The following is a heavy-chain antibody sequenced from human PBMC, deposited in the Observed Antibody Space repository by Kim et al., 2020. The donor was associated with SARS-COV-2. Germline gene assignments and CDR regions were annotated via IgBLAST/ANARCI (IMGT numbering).Heavy chain of an antibody. Sequence: SGPTLVNPTQTLTLTCTFSGFSLSTSGMCVSWIRQPPGKALEWLALIDWDDDKYYSTSLKTRLTISKDTSKNQVVLTMTNMDPVDTATYYCARIPPPYYDSSGYSYYYYGIDVWGRGTTVTVSS. D-gene: IGHD3-22*01. CDR1: GFSLSTSGMC. J-gene: IGHJ6*02. V-gene: IGHV2-70*01. CDR2: IDWDDDK. CDR3: ARIPPPYYDSSGYSYYYYGIDV.